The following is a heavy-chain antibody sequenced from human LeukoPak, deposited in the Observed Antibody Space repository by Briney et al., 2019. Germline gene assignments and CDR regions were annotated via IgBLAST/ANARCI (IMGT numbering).Heavy chain of an antibody. CDR3: ARGDHLTGFDS. CDR2: ISTSGVHT. V-gene: IGHV3-21*01. CDR1: GFTFSSSS. J-gene: IGHJ4*02. Sequence: GGSLRLYCEASGFTFSSSSMNWVRQAPGKGLEWVSSISTSGVHTFFADSVKGRFSISRDNAKNSLFLQMHSLRPEDSAVFFCARGDHLTGFDSWGQGTLVAVSS. D-gene: IGHD3-9*01.